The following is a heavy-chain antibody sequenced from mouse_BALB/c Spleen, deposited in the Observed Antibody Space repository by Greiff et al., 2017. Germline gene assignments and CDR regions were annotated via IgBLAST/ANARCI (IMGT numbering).Heavy chain of an antibody. Sequence: VQLVESGPGLVAPSQSLSITCTVSGFSLTSYDISWIRQPPGKGLEWLGVIWTGGGTNYNSAFMSRLSISKDNSKSQVFLKMNSLQTDDTAIYYCVRDIYGEIDYWGQGTTLTVSS. J-gene: IGHJ2*01. CDR3: VRDIYGEIDY. D-gene: IGHD1-1*01. CDR1: GFSLTSYD. CDR2: IWTGGGT. V-gene: IGHV2-9-2*01.